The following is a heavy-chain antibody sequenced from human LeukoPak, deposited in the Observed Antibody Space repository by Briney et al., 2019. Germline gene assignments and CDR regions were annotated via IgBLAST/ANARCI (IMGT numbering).Heavy chain of an antibody. CDR3: ARDGYCSSTSCNDQLFPFDY. V-gene: IGHV1-46*01. CDR2: INPSGGST. CDR1: GYTFTSYY. J-gene: IGHJ4*02. Sequence: ASVKVSCKASGYTFTSYYMHWVRQAPGQGLEWMGIINPSGGSTSYAQKSQGRVTMTRDTSTSTVYMELSSLRSEDAAVYYCARDGYCSSTSCNDQLFPFDYWGQGTLVTVSS. D-gene: IGHD2-2*01.